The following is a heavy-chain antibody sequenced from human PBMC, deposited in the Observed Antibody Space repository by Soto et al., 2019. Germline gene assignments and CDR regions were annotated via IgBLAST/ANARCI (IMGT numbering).Heavy chain of an antibody. CDR3: AKEAYSYGYFDY. CDR2: ISYDGSNK. CDR1: GFTFSSYG. V-gene: IGHV3-30*18. D-gene: IGHD5-18*01. J-gene: IGHJ4*02. Sequence: QAGGSLRLSCAASGFTFSSYGMHWVRQAPGKGLEWVAVISYDGSNKYYADSVKGRFTISRDNSKNTLYLQMNSLRAEDTAVYYCAKEAYSYGYFDYWGQGTLVTVSS.